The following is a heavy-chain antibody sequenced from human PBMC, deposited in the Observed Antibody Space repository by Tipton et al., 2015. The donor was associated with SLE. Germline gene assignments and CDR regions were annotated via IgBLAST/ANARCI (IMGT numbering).Heavy chain of an antibody. CDR1: GGSISSGGYY. CDR3: AREKYDSSAISRGAFDI. V-gene: IGHV4-31*03. D-gene: IGHD3-22*01. CDR2: IYYSGST. Sequence: TLSLTCTVSGGSISSGGYYWSWIRQHPGKGLEWIGSIYYSGSTYYNPSLQSRVTISVDTSKNQFSLKLSSVTAADTAVYYCAREKYDSSAISRGAFDIWGQGTMVTVSS. J-gene: IGHJ3*02.